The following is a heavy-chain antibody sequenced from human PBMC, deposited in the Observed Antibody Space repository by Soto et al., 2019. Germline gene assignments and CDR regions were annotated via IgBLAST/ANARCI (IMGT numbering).Heavy chain of an antibody. Sequence: EVQLVASGGGVVRPGGSLRLSCAASGFTFDDYGMSWVRQATGKGLEWVSGINWNGGSTGYADSVKVRFTISRDNAKNSLYLQMNSLRAEDTALYYCARTGQGPTLFYYWGQGTLVTVSS. CDR1: GFTFDDYG. V-gene: IGHV3-20*04. CDR2: INWNGGST. J-gene: IGHJ4*02. CDR3: ARTGQGPTLFYY.